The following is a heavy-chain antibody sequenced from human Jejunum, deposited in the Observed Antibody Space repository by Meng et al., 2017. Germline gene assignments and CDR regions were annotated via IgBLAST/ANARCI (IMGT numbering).Heavy chain of an antibody. CDR3: ARDAGSFLDYYFDS. D-gene: IGHD1-1*01. V-gene: IGHV1-2*04. Sequence: QVQLVQSGAEVKKSGASVKVSCKASGYTFSDRYIHWVRQAPGQGLEWMGWTNPDTGGTNYAQKFQGWVTMTRDTSISTAYMELRRLRSDDTAVYYCARDAGSFLDYYFDSWGQGTLVTVSS. CDR1: GYTFSDRY. CDR2: TNPDTGGT. J-gene: IGHJ4*02.